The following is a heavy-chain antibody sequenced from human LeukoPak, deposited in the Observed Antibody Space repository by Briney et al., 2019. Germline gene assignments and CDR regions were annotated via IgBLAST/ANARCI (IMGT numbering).Heavy chain of an antibody. J-gene: IGHJ3*02. D-gene: IGHD1-14*01. CDR1: GVTFSSYS. CDR2: ISSSSSYI. CDR3: ATDHRNLDAFDI. V-gene: IGHV3-21*01. Sequence: GGSLRLSCAASGVTFSSYSMNWVRQAPGKGLEWFSSISSSSSYIYYADSVKGRFTISRDSAKNSLYLQMNSLRGEDSAVYYCATDHRNLDAFDIWGQGTRVTVSS.